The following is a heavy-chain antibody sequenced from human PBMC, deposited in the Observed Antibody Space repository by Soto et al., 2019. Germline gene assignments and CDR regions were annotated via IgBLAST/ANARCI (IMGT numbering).Heavy chain of an antibody. D-gene: IGHD6-13*01. Sequence: QVQLVQSGAEAKKPGSSVKVSCKTSGGTFSSYAISWVRQAPGQGLEWMGGIVPLCRTTNYAQKFQGRVTITADTSTYTVYMELRGLRSGDTAVYYCARGGYSSTWSNLLDRSGLDVWGQGTTVTVSS. CDR2: IVPLCRTT. V-gene: IGHV1-69*06. CDR3: ARGGYSSTWSNLLDRSGLDV. J-gene: IGHJ6*02. CDR1: GGTFSSYA.